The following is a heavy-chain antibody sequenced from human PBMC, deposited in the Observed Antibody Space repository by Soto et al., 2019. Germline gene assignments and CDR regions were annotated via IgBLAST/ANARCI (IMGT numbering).Heavy chain of an antibody. CDR1: GFTFSNYA. J-gene: IGHJ4*02. D-gene: IGHD3-22*01. V-gene: IGHV3-23*01. CDR3: AKDLPSLGWLALGAPFDS. CDR2: ISANGRNA. Sequence: EVHLLESGGDVVQPGRSLRLSCAASGFTFSNYAMNWIRKAPGKGLEWLSSISANGRNAYYADSVRGRFTISRDRSKNTLYLQLDSLRVEDTAIYFCAKDLPSLGWLALGAPFDSWGQGTLVTVSS.